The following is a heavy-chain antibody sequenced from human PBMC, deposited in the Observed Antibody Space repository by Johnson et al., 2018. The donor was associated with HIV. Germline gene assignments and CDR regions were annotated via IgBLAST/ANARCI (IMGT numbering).Heavy chain of an antibody. Sequence: QVQLVESGGGLVQPGRSLRLSCAASGFAFSSYVMHWVRQAPGKGLEWVAVIPYDGSNKYYADSVKGRFTISRDNSKNTLYLQMNSLKTEDTAMYYCTTDIATHVVVVTAISDAFDFWGQGTMVTVSS. V-gene: IGHV3-30*04. J-gene: IGHJ3*01. CDR3: TTDIATHVVVVTAISDAFDF. CDR2: IPYDGSNK. CDR1: GFAFSSYV. D-gene: IGHD2-21*02.